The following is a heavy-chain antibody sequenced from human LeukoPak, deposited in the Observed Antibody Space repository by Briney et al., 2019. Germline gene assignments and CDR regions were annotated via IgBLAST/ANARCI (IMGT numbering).Heavy chain of an antibody. D-gene: IGHD1-26*01. CDR1: GFNFPTYA. CDR2: ISSTSDYI. CDR3: ARVIFVVGATDVFDI. Sequence: GGSLRLSCAASGFNFPTYAMQWVRQAPGKGLEWVSSISSTSDYIYYADSVKGRFTISRDNAKNSLYLQMNSLRAEDTAVYYCARVIFVVGATDVFDIWGQGTMVTVSS. J-gene: IGHJ3*02. V-gene: IGHV3-21*01.